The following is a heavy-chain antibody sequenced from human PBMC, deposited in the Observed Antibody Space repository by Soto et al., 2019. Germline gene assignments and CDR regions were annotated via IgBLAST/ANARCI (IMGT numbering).Heavy chain of an antibody. CDR2: IWYDGSNK. CDR3: ASESEEQWLEPYDWFDP. J-gene: IGHJ5*02. D-gene: IGHD6-19*01. CDR1: GFTFSSYG. Sequence: QVQLVESGGGVVQPGRSLRLSCAASGFTFSSYGMHWVRQAPGKGLEWVAVIWYDGSNKYYADSVKGRFTISRDNSKNRLYLQMNSLRAEDTVVYYCASESEEQWLEPYDWFDPWGQGTLFTVSS. V-gene: IGHV3-33*01.